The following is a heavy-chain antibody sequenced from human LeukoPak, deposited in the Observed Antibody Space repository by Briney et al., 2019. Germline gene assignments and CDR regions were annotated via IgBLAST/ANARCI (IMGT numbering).Heavy chain of an antibody. D-gene: IGHD6-13*01. CDR1: GNTFTSYY. Sequence: ASVKVSCKASGNTFTSYYMHWVRQAPGQGLEWMGIINPSGGRTNYAQTFQGRVTMTRDTSTSAVYMELSSLRSEDTAMYYCARDNTAGGPFDYWGQGTLVTVSS. CDR3: ARDNTAGGPFDY. V-gene: IGHV1-46*01. CDR2: INPSGGRT. J-gene: IGHJ4*02.